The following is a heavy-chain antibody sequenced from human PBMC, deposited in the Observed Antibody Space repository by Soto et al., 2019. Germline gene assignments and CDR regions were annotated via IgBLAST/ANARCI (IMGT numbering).Heavy chain of an antibody. Sequence: ASVKVSCKASGYTFTSYDINWVRQATGQGLEWMGWMNPNSGNTGYAQKFQGRVTMTRNTSISTAYMELSSLRSEDTAVYYCASVSSWNYTTDAFDIWGQGTMVTVAS. D-gene: IGHD1-7*01. V-gene: IGHV1-8*01. CDR3: ASVSSWNYTTDAFDI. J-gene: IGHJ3*02. CDR1: GYTFTSYD. CDR2: MNPNSGNT.